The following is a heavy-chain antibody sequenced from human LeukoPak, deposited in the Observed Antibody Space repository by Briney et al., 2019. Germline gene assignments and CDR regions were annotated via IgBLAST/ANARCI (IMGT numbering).Heavy chain of an antibody. CDR1: GYSITSSSW. CDR3: ARKENVYYCFGY. D-gene: IGHD3-10*01. CDR2: IYHSGTT. J-gene: IGHJ4*02. V-gene: IGHV4-28*01. Sequence: KASETLSLTCAVPGYSITSSSWWGWIRQPPGKGLEWIGYIYHSGTTYYNPSLQSRVTMSVDTSKNQFSLKLSSVTAVDTAVYYCARKENVYYCFGYWGQGTLVTVSS.